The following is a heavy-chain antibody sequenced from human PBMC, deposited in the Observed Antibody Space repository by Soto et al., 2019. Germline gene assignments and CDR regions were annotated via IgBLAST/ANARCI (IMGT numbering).Heavy chain of an antibody. J-gene: IGHJ4*02. CDR2: IYYSGST. Sequence: PSETLSLTCTVSGGSISSGDYYWSWIRQPPGKGLEWIGYIYYSGSTYYNPSLKSRVSILVDKSKNQFSLNLDSVTAADTAVYYCARNLFDSRGYPPEVWGQGILVTVSS. CDR1: GGSISSGDYY. V-gene: IGHV4-30-4*01. D-gene: IGHD3-22*01. CDR3: ARNLFDSRGYPPEV.